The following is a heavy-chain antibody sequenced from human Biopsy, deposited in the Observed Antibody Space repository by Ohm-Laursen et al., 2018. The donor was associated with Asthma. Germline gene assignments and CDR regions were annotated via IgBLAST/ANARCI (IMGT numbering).Heavy chain of an antibody. CDR1: GFTFDNYT. Sequence: SLRLSCAAPGFTFDNYTMHWVRQAPGKGLEWVTIISYDGRNTYYADSVEGRFAISRDNSKNTLFLQMSSLRPEDTAVYYCARGGLHYYEYYGMDVWGQGTTVTVSS. V-gene: IGHV3-30*09. D-gene: IGHD2-21*02. J-gene: IGHJ6*02. CDR3: ARGGLHYYEYYGMDV. CDR2: ISYDGRNT.